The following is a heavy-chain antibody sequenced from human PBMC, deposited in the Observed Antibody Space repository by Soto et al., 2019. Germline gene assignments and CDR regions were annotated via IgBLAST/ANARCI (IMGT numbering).Heavy chain of an antibody. CDR3: SADLPDWGAYAFDY. CDR2: VKSKVDGGSI. Sequence: GGSXSLSCAASGFTFNGAWMNWVRQAPGKGLEWVGRVKSKVDGGSIDYAAPVRGRFTISRDDSRNTVDLQMNSLSAEDSAMYYCSADLPDWGAYAFDYWGQGTLVTL. J-gene: IGHJ4*02. CDR1: GFTFNGAW. V-gene: IGHV3-15*07. D-gene: IGHD3-16*01.